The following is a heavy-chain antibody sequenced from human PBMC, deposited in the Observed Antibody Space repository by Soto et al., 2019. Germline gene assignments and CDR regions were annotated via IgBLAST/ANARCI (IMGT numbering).Heavy chain of an antibody. CDR3: ARDGPLWSLDY. CDR2: ISGNSQYI. CDR1: QFVFSGFT. J-gene: IGHJ4*02. D-gene: IGHD3-10*01. Sequence: EVQLVESGGGLVKPGGSLRLSCAASQFVFSGFTMNWVRQAPWKGLEWVSSISGNSQYIYYADSVKGRLSISRDNAKNSLYLQMNSLRVDDTAVYFCARDGPLWSLDYWGQGVLVTVSS. V-gene: IGHV3-21*01.